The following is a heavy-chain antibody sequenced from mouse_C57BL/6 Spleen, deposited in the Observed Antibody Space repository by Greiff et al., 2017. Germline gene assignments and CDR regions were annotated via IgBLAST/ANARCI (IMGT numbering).Heavy chain of an antibody. D-gene: IGHD3-3*01. CDR1: GFTFSSYA. J-gene: IGHJ4*01. CDR2: ISDGGSYT. Sequence: EVILVESGGGLVKPGGSLKLSCAASGFTFSSYAMSWVRQTPEKRLEWVATISDGGSYTYYPDNVKGRFTISRDNAKNNLYLQMSHLKSEDTAMYYCAREGAGYYAMDYWGQGTSGTVSA. CDR3: AREGAGYYAMDY. V-gene: IGHV5-4*01.